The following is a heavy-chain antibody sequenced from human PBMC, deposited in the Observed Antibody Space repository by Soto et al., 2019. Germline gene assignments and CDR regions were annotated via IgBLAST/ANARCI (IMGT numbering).Heavy chain of an antibody. J-gene: IGHJ4*02. CDR3: ARGTYDNSGYYSPRPYYFDY. Sequence: QVQLVQSGAEVKKPGSSVKVSCKASGGTFSSYAISWVRQAPGQGLEWMGGIIPIFGTANYAQKFQGRVTITADESTSTGYMELSSLRSEDTAVYYCARGTYDNSGYYSPRPYYFDYWGQGTLVTVSS. D-gene: IGHD3-22*01. CDR2: IIPIFGTA. CDR1: GGTFSSYA. V-gene: IGHV1-69*01.